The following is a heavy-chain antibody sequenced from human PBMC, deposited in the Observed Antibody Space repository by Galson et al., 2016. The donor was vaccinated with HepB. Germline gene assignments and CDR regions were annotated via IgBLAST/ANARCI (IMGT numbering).Heavy chain of an antibody. CDR1: GYTFTNYW. J-gene: IGHJ3*02. D-gene: IGHD5-24*01. CDR3: ARPDVGMAHDVFDI. CDR2: IDPSVSWT. V-gene: IGHV5-10-1*01. Sequence: QSGAEVKKPGQSLRISCKASGYTFTNYWITWVRQMPGKGLEWMGRIDPSVSWTDYSPSLQGHVTISIDKSINTAYLEWSSLKASDTAIYYCARPDVGMAHDVFDIWGQGTMVTVSS.